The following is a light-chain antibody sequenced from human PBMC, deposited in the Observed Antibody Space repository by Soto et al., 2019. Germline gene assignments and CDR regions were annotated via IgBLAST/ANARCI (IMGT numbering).Light chain of an antibody. CDR1: QSVSSY. CDR2: DAS. J-gene: IGKJ5*01. V-gene: IGKV3-11*01. CDR3: QQGNT. Sequence: EIVLTQSPATLSLSPGERATLSCRASQSVSSYLLWYQQKPGQAPRLLIYDASTRATGIPARISGSGSGTDFTLTISRLEPEDFAVYYCQQGNTFGQGTRLENK.